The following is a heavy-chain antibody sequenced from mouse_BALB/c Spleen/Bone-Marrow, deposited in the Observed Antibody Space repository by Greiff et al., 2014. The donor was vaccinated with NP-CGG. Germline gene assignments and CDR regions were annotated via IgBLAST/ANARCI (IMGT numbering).Heavy chain of an antibody. V-gene: IGHV1-54*01. CDR1: GYAFTNYL. CDR2: INPGSGGA. J-gene: IGHJ2*01. Sequence: QVQLQQSGAELVRPGTAVNVSCKASGYAFTNYLIEWVKQRPGQGLEWIGVINPGSGGANYNEKFKDKATLTADKSSSTAYMQLSSLTSDDSAVYFCARFGRYYFDYWGQGTTLTVSS. CDR3: ARFGRYYFDY.